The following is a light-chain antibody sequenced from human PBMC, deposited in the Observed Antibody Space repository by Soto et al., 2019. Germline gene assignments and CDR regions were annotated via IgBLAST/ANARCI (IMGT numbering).Light chain of an antibody. J-gene: IGLJ3*02. CDR1: SSDVGSYNL. Sequence: QSALTQPASVSGSPGQSITISCTGTSSDVGSYNLVSWYQQHPGKAPKVMIYEGSKRPAGVSNRLSGSKSGYTASLTISGLQAEDEADYYCCSYAGSSSWVFGGGTKLTVL. CDR3: CSYAGSSSWV. V-gene: IGLV2-23*01. CDR2: EGS.